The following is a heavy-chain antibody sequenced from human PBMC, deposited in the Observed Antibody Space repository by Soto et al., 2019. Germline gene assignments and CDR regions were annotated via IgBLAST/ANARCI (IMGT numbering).Heavy chain of an antibody. CDR1: GGSISSSSYY. J-gene: IGHJ4*02. Sequence: QVQLQESGPGLVKPSETLSLTCTVSGGSISSSSYYWGWIRQPPGKGLEWIGSIYYSGSTYYNPSLRSRGTISVDTSKNQFSRKLSSVTAADTAVYYCARPDNWNTIDYWGQGTLVTVSS. V-gene: IGHV4-39*01. D-gene: IGHD1-20*01. CDR3: ARPDNWNTIDY. CDR2: IYYSGST.